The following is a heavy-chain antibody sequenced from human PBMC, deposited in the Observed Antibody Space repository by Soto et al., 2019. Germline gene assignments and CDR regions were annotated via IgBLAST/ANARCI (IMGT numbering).Heavy chain of an antibody. CDR2: ISGSGVST. CDR1: GFSFRNYA. Sequence: EVQLLESGGGLVQPGGSLRLSCAASGFSFRNYAMSWVRQAPGRGLEWVSGISGSGVSTYYADSVKGRFTISRDNSRETLCLQMNNLRDEDAAVYYCAKDRAVTTCWFDSWGQGTLVTVSP. V-gene: IGHV3-23*01. D-gene: IGHD4-4*01. CDR3: AKDRAVTTCWFDS. J-gene: IGHJ5*01.